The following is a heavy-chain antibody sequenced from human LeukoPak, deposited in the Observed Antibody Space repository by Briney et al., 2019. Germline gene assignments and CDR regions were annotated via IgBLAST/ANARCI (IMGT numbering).Heavy chain of an antibody. CDR3: ARVITGTTVDWFDP. J-gene: IGHJ5*02. CDR2: IDIDGSRT. CDR1: GFTFSNFW. Sequence: GGSLRLSCAASGFTFSNFWMHWVRQAPGKGLVWVSRIDIDGSRTNYADSVKGRFTISRDNAKNTLYLQMNSLRAEDTAVYYCARVITGTTVDWFDPWGQGTLVTVSS. V-gene: IGHV3-74*01. D-gene: IGHD1-1*01.